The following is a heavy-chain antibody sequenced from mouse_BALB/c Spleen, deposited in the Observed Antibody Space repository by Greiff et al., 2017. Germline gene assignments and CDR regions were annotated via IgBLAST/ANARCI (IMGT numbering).Heavy chain of an antibody. CDR1: GYSITSDYA. J-gene: IGHJ2*01. V-gene: IGHV3-2*02. CDR2: ISYSGST. Sequence: EVKLMESGPGLVKPSQSLSLTCTVTGYSITSDYAWNWIRQFPGNKLEWMGYISYSGSTSYNPSLKSRISITRDTSKNQFFLQLNSVTTEDTATYYCAREREGGAFDYWGQGTTLTVSS. CDR3: AREREGGAFDY.